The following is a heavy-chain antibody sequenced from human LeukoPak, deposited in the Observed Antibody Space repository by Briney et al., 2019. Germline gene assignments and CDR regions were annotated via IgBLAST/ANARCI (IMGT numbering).Heavy chain of an antibody. J-gene: IGHJ4*02. Sequence: PSETLSLTCTVSGGSISSYYWSWIRQPPGKGLEWIGYIYYSGSTNYNPSLKSRVTISVDTSKNQFSLKLSSVTAADTAVYYCARGQIESDFWSGYSVDYWGQGTLVTVSS. CDR2: IYYSGST. CDR1: GGSISSYY. D-gene: IGHD3-3*01. CDR3: ARGQIESDFWSGYSVDY. V-gene: IGHV4-59*01.